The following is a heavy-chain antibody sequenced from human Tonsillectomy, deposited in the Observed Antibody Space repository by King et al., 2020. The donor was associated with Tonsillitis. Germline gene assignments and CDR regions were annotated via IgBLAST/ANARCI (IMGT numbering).Heavy chain of an antibody. J-gene: IGHJ6*02. CDR1: GGSISSYY. CDR3: ASLREYSNYYYYYGMDV. CDR2: IYYSGST. Sequence: QLQASGPGLVKPSETLSLTCTVSGGSISSYYWSWLRQPPGKGLEWIGYIYYSGSTNYNPSLKRRVTISVDTSNNQFSLKLSSVTAADTAVYYCASLREYSNYYYYYGMDVWGQGTTVTVSS. D-gene: IGHD2/OR15-2a*01. V-gene: IGHV4-59*01.